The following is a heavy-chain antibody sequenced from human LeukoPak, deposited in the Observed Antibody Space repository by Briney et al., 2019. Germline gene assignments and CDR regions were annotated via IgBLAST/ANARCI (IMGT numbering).Heavy chain of an antibody. V-gene: IGHV3-23*01. J-gene: IGHJ4*02. CDR1: GFIFSTYG. CDR3: ARHDSFIPY. CDR2: ISDSGGST. D-gene: IGHD3-16*02. Sequence: GGSLRLSCAASGFIFSTYGMHWVRQAPGKGLEWVSGISDSGGSTYYADSVKGRCTISRDNSKNTVSLQMNNLRAEDTAVYFCARHDSFIPYWGQGTLVTVTS.